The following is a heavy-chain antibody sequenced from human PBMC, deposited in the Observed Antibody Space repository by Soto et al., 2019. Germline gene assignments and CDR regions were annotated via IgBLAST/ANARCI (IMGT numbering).Heavy chain of an antibody. CDR2: IYSGGST. CDR1: GFTVSSSY. V-gene: IGHV3-53*01. Sequence: SLRLSCAASGFTVSSSYISWVRQAPGKGLEWVSIIYSGGSTYYADSVKGRFTISRDNSKNTLYLQMNSLRAEDTAVYYCARGSAYSYGYFDYGGQGTLVTVSS. D-gene: IGHD5-18*01. J-gene: IGHJ4*02. CDR3: ARGSAYSYGYFDY.